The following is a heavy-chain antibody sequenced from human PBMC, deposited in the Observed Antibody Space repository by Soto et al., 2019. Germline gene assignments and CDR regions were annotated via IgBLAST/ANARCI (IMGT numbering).Heavy chain of an antibody. CDR3: ARLPIVVVTAIDY. V-gene: IGHV4-59*05. J-gene: IGHJ4*02. Sequence: SETLSLTCTVSRGSINNSYWTWIRQPPGKRLEWIGSIYYSGSTYYNPSLKSRVTISVDTSKNQFSLKLSSVTAADTAVYYCARLPIVVVTAIDYWGQGTLVTVSS. CDR1: RGSINNSY. CDR2: IYYSGST. D-gene: IGHD2-21*02.